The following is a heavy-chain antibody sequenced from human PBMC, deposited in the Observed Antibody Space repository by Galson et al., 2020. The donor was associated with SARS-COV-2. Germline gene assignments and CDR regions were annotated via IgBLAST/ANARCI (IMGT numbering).Heavy chain of an antibody. V-gene: IGHV4-30-2*06. J-gene: IGHJ2*01. CDR2: VYQSGAT. Sequence: SQTLSLTCSVSGGSITSGGYSWTWIRQSPGKGLEWIGYVYQSGATHYNPSLKSRLTISMDRSKNQLSLKLTSVTAADTAVYYCARRYVSGLSPYWYLDLWGRGSLVTVSS. D-gene: IGHD3-16*01. CDR1: GGSITSGGYS. CDR3: ARRYVSGLSPYWYLDL.